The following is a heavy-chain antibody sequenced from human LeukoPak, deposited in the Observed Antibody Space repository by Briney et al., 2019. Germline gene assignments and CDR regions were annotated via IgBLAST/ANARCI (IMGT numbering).Heavy chain of an antibody. J-gene: IGHJ4*02. CDR3: ARHLYSSSWYSYYFDY. D-gene: IGHD6-13*01. V-gene: IGHV4-39*01. CDR1: GGSISSSSYY. Sequence: SETLSLTCTVSGGSISSSSYYWGWIRQPPGKGLEWIECIYYSGSTYCNPSLKSRVTISVDTSKTQFSLKLSSVTAADTAVYYCARHLYSSSWYSYYFDYWGQGTLVTVSS. CDR2: IYYSGST.